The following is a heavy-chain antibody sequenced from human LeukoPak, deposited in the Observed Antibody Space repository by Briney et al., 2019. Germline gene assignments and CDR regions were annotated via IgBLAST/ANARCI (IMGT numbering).Heavy chain of an antibody. Sequence: SGPALVKPTQTLTLTCTFSGSSLSTSGMCVSWIRQPPGKALEWLARIDWDDDKYYSTSLKTRLTIFKDTSKNQVVLTMTNMDPVDTATYYCARILDPAYSSSWYDDYWGQGTLVTVSS. V-gene: IGHV2-70*11. J-gene: IGHJ4*02. D-gene: IGHD6-13*01. CDR3: ARILDPAYSSSWYDDY. CDR1: GSSLSTSGMC. CDR2: IDWDDDK.